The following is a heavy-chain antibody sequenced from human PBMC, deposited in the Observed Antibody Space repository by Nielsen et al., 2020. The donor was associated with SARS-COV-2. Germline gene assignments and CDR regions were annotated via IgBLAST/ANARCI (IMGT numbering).Heavy chain of an antibody. J-gene: IGHJ3*02. CDR2: IGGNGRNI. D-gene: IGHD3-3*01. CDR3: ARDSDYDFWSGYRDAFDI. Sequence: GGSLRLSCAASGFPFSSYEMNWVRQAPGKALEWLSYIGGNGRNIFYADSVKGRFTISRDNAENSLSLQMNSLRAEDTAVYYCARDSDYDFWSGYRDAFDIWGQGTMVTVSS. CDR1: GFPFSSYE. V-gene: IGHV3-48*03.